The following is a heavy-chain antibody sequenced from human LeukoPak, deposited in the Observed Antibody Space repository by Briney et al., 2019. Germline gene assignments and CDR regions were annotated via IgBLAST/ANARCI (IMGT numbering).Heavy chain of an antibody. D-gene: IGHD3-22*01. V-gene: IGHV4-59*11. J-gene: IGHJ5*02. CDR3: ARLYDSSGYTNWLDP. CDR2: IYYSGSS. Sequence: SETLSLTCTVSGGSISSHYWSWIRQPPGKGLEWIGYIYYSGSSKYNPSLKSRVTISVDTSKNLFSLKLSSVTAADTAVYYCARLYDSSGYTNWLDPWGQGTLVTVSS. CDR1: GGSISSHY.